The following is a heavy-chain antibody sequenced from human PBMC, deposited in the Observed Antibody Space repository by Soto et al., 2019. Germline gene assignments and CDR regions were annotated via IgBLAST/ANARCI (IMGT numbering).Heavy chain of an antibody. J-gene: IGHJ4*02. CDR1: GDSVSSDSAA. Sequence: SQTLSLTCAISGDSVSSDSAAWNWIRQSPSRGLEWLGRTYYRSKWYYSYAVSLKSRMTINPDTSKNQFSLQLNSVTPDDTAVCYCARGSTVTTGFDYWGQGTLVTVSS. V-gene: IGHV6-1*01. CDR3: ARGSTVTTGFDY. CDR2: TYYRSKWYY. D-gene: IGHD4-17*01.